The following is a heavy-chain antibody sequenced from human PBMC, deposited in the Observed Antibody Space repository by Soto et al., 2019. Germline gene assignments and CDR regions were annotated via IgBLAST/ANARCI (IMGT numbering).Heavy chain of an antibody. D-gene: IGHD4-17*01. V-gene: IGHV4-30-4*01. CDR3: AREGMTYGDYDY. Sequence: SETLCLTCTVSGGSISGGDGYWSWIRQPPGKGLEWIGYIYYSGSTYYNPSLKSRVTISVDTSKNQFSLKLSSVTAADTAVYYCAREGMTYGDYDYWGQGTLVTVSS. CDR1: GGSISGGDGY. J-gene: IGHJ4*02. CDR2: IYYSGST.